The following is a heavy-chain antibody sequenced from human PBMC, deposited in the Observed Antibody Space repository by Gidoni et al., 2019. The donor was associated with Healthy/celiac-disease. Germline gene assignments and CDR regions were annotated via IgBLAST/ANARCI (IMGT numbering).Heavy chain of an antibody. V-gene: IGHV4-30-2*01. CDR1: GGSISSGGYS. CDR2: IYHSGST. Sequence: QLQLQESGSGLVKPSQTLSLTCAVSGGSISSGGYSWSWIRQPPGKGLEWIGYIYHSGSTYYNPSLKSRVTISVDRSKNQFSLKLSSVTAADTAVYYCARGLGRYFDWSNWFDPWGQGTLVTVSS. CDR3: ARGLGRYFDWSNWFDP. J-gene: IGHJ5*02. D-gene: IGHD3-9*01.